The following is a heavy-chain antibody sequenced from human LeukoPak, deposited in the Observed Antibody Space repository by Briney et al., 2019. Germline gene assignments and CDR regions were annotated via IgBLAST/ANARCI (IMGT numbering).Heavy chain of an antibody. CDR3: AKATPPNSSSWSLGY. CDR2: ISWNSGSI. J-gene: IGHJ4*02. Sequence: PGRSLRLSCAASGFTFDDYAMHWVRQAPGKGLEWVSGISWNSGSIGYADSVKGRFTISRDNAKNSLYLQMNSLRAEDMALYYCAKATPPNSSSWSLGYWGQGTLGTVSS. CDR1: GFTFDDYA. V-gene: IGHV3-9*03. D-gene: IGHD6-13*01.